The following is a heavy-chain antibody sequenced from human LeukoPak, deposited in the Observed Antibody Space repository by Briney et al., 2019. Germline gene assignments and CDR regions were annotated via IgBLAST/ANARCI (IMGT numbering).Heavy chain of an antibody. V-gene: IGHV4-59*08. Sequence: SETLSLTCTLYTGSLNSSYWSWIRHPPGRGLEWIAYIYYSGSTNYNPSLKSRVTISVDTSKIQYSLKLSSVTAADTAVYYCARDVNDCVWGSYRPGAFDYWGQGTLVTVSS. J-gene: IGHJ4*02. CDR3: ARDVNDCVWGSYRPGAFDY. D-gene: IGHD3-16*02. CDR1: TGSLNSSY. CDR2: IYYSGST.